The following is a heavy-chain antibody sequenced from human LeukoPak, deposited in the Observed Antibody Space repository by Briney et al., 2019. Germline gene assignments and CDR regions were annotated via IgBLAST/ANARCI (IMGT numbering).Heavy chain of an antibody. Sequence: SQTLPLTCTVSGGSISSGDYYWSWIRQPPGKGLEWIGYIYYSGSTYYNPSLKSRVTISVDTSKNQFSLKLSSVTAADTAVYYCARGDYGDIYYFDYWGQGTLVTVSS. J-gene: IGHJ4*02. CDR3: ARGDYGDIYYFDY. D-gene: IGHD4-17*01. V-gene: IGHV4-30-4*01. CDR1: GGSISSGDYY. CDR2: IYYSGST.